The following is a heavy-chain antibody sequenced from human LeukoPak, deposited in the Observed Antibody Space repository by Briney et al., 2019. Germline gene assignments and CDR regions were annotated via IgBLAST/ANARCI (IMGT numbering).Heavy chain of an antibody. D-gene: IGHD3-22*01. CDR2: IYPGDSDT. CDR1: GYSFTSYW. V-gene: IGHV5-51*01. J-gene: IGHJ3*02. CDR3: AIAAEPGSGYYSDAFDI. Sequence: GESLRISCKGSGYSFTSYWIGWVRQMPGKGLEWMGIIYPGDSDTRYSPSFQGQVTISADKSISTAYLQWSSLKASDTAMYYCAIAAEPGSGYYSDAFDIWGQGTMVTVSS.